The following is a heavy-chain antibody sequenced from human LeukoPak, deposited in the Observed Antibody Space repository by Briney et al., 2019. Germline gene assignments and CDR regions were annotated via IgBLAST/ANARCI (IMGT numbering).Heavy chain of an antibody. CDR3: ARDPREQLVDIDY. V-gene: IGHV1-2*02. J-gene: IGHJ4*02. Sequence: ASVKVSCKASGYPFTGFYIHWVRQAPGQGLEWMGWINANTGDTKYAQKFQGRVTMTRDTSINTAYMELNSLRSDDTAVYYCARDPREQLVDIDYWGQGTLVTVSS. CDR1: GYPFTGFY. CDR2: INANTGDT. D-gene: IGHD6-6*01.